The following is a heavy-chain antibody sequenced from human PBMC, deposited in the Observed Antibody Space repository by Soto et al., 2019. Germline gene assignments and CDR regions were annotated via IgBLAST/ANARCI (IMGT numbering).Heavy chain of an antibody. J-gene: IGHJ4*02. V-gene: IGHV4-59*01. D-gene: IGHD2-15*01. Sequence: QVQLQESGPGLVKPSETLSLTCTVSGGSISSYYWSWIRQPPGKGLEWIGYIYYSGSTNYNPSLKSRVTISVDTSKNQFSLKLSSVTAADTAVYYCARVKFVVVGTYYFDYWGQGTLLTVSS. CDR2: IYYSGST. CDR1: GGSISSYY. CDR3: ARVKFVVVGTYYFDY.